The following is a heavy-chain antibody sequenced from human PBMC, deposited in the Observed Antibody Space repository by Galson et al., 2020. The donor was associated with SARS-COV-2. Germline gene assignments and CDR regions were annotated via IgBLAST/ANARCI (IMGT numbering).Heavy chain of an antibody. CDR2: ISGSGGST. Sequence: GGSLRLSCAASGFTFSNYAMSWVRQAPGKGLEWVSAISGSGGSTYYADSVKGRFTISRDNSKNTLYLQMNSLRAEDTAVYYCAKDRPLSTYYYDSDAFDIWGQGTMVTVSS. J-gene: IGHJ3*02. CDR1: GFTFSNYA. V-gene: IGHV3-23*01. CDR3: AKDRPLSTYYYDSDAFDI. D-gene: IGHD3-22*01.